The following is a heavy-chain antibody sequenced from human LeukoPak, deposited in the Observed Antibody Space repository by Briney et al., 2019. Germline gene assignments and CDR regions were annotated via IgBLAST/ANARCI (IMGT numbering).Heavy chain of an antibody. J-gene: IGHJ6*02. D-gene: IGHD2-2*01. V-gene: IGHV3-66*01. Sequence: PGGSLRLSCAASGFTVSSNYMSWVRQAPGKGLEWVSVIYSGGSTYYADPVKGRFTISRDNSKNTLYLQMNSLRAEDTAVYYCARDSVVPYYYGMDVWGQGTTVTVSS. CDR2: IYSGGST. CDR3: ARDSVVPYYYGMDV. CDR1: GFTVSSNY.